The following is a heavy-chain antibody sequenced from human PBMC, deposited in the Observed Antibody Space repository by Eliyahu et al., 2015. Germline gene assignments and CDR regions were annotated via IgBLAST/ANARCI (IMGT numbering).Heavy chain of an antibody. V-gene: IGHV3-7*03. CDR1: GFTFSSXW. Sequence: EVQLVESGGGLXQPGGSLXLXCAASGFTFSSXWXGWAXQAPGKGLEWVANIKQDGSAKFYVDSVKGRFTISRDNTKNSLYLQMNSLRAEDTAVYYCARGDYSDTGGSFVDAFDIWGQGTVVTVSS. CDR2: IKQDGSAK. D-gene: IGHD3-22*01. CDR3: ARGDYSDTGGSFVDAFDI. J-gene: IGHJ3*02.